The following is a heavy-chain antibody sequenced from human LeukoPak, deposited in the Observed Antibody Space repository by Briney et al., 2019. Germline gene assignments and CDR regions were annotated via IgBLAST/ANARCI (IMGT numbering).Heavy chain of an antibody. CDR3: ARAVPTAKYDSSGYRADY. V-gene: IGHV1-2*06. D-gene: IGHD3-22*01. CDR1: GYTFTGYY. Sequence: APVKVSCKASGYTFTGYYMHWVRQAPGQGLEWMGRINPNSGGTNYAQKFQGRVTMTRDTSISTAYMELSRLRSDDTAVYYCARAVPTAKYDSSGYRADYWGQGTLVTVSS. CDR2: INPNSGGT. J-gene: IGHJ4*02.